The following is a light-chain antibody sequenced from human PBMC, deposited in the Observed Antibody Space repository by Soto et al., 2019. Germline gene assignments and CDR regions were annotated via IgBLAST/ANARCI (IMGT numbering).Light chain of an antibody. CDR1: QSVSSSY. J-gene: IGKJ2*01. V-gene: IGKV3-20*01. CDR2: GAS. Sequence: EIVLTQSPGTLSLSPGERATLSCRASQSVSSSYLAWYQQKPGQAPRLLIYGASSRATGIPDRFSGSGSGTDFTLTIRSLEAEDFAVYYCQQYGSSPRYTFGQGTKLEIK. CDR3: QQYGSSPRYT.